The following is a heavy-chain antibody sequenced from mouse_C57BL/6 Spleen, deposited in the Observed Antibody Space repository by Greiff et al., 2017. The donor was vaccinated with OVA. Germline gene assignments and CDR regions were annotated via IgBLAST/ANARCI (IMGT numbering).Heavy chain of an antibody. CDR2: IWGVGST. Sequence: VHLVESGPGLVAPSQSLSITCTVSGFSLTSYGVDWVRQSPGKGLEWLGVIWGVGSTNYNSALKSRLSISKDNSKSQVFLKMNSLQTDDTAVYYCASEVGLGAMDYWGQGTSVTVSS. CDR3: ASEVGLGAMDY. V-gene: IGHV2-6*01. J-gene: IGHJ4*01. D-gene: IGHD1-3*01. CDR1: GFSLTSYG.